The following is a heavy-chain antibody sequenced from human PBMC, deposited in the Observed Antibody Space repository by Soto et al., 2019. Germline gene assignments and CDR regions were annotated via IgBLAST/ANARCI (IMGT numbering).Heavy chain of an antibody. V-gene: IGHV4-4*02. CDR3: ARTYYYDSSGYPR. Sequence: SETLSLTCAVSGGSISSSNWWSWVRQPPGKGLEWIGEIYHSGSTNYNPSLKSRVTISVDKSKNQFSLKLSSVTAADTAVYYCARTYYYDSSGYPRWGQGTLVTVSS. CDR1: GGSISSSNW. D-gene: IGHD3-22*01. J-gene: IGHJ4*02. CDR2: IYHSGST.